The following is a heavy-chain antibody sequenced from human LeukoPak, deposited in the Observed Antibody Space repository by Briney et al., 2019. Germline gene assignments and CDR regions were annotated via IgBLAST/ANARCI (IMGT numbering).Heavy chain of an antibody. V-gene: IGHV1-8*02. CDR3: AGGIEAGVDY. Sequence: ASVKVSCKTSGYTFTNYDINWVRQAPGQGLEWLGWMSPGSGYTGYAQKFQGRVTMTRDISITTAYVELSSLRSEDTAVYYCAGGIEAGVDYWGQGTLVTVPS. CDR1: GYTFTNYD. D-gene: IGHD6-25*01. J-gene: IGHJ4*02. CDR2: MSPGSGYT.